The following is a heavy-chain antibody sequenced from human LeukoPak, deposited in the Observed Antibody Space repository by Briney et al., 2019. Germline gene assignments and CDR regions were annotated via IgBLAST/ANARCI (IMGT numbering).Heavy chain of an antibody. CDR2: IYYSGST. D-gene: IGHD2-2*03. Sequence: SETLSLTCTVSGGSISRSSYYWGWIRQPPGKGLEWIGSIYYSGSTYYNPSLKSRVTISVGTSKNQFSLKLSSVTAADTAVYYCAARSDWILYAFDIWGQGTMVAVSS. V-gene: IGHV4-39*01. J-gene: IGHJ3*02. CDR3: AARSDWILYAFDI. CDR1: GGSISRSSYY.